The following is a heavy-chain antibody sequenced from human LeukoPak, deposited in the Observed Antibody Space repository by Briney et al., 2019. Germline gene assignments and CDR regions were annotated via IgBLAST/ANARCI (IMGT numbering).Heavy chain of an antibody. CDR3: AKDLSPLLPVAGRDAFDI. CDR2: ISGSGGST. D-gene: IGHD6-19*01. Sequence: GGSLRLSCAASGFTFSSYAMSWVRQAPGKGLEWVSAISGSGGSTYYADSVKGRFTISRDNSKNTLYLQMNSLRAEDTAVYYCAKDLSPLLPVAGRDAFDIWGQGTMVTVPS. CDR1: GFTFSSYA. V-gene: IGHV3-23*01. J-gene: IGHJ3*02.